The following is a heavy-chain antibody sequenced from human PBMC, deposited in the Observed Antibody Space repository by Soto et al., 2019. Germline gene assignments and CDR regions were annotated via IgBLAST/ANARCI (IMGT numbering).Heavy chain of an antibody. CDR2: ISAHNGNT. CDR1: GYTFTSYG. J-gene: IGHJ5*01. D-gene: IGHD6-13*01. Sequence: GASVKVSCKASGYTFTSYGISWVRQAPGQGLEWMGWISAHNGNTNYAQKLQGRVTMTTDTSTSTAYMELRSLRSDDTAVYYCARDKGKYSSSWSGSFDSWGQGTLVTGSS. V-gene: IGHV1-18*01. CDR3: ARDKGKYSSSWSGSFDS.